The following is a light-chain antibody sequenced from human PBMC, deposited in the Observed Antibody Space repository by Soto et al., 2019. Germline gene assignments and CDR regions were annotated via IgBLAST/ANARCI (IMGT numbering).Light chain of an antibody. CDR1: QSVRSS. CDR3: QQRSNWPGT. CDR2: DAS. V-gene: IGKV3-11*01. Sequence: EIVLTQSPATLSLSPGERATLSCRASQSVRSSLAWYQQQPGQAPRLLIFDASNRATGIPPRFSGSGSGTDFTLTINSLEPEDFVFYYCQQRSNWPGTFGQGTKVEIK. J-gene: IGKJ1*01.